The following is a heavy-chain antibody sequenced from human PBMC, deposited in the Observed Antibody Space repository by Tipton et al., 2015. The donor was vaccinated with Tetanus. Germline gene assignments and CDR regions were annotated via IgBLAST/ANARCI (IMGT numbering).Heavy chain of an antibody. CDR2: IDPNSGDT. V-gene: IGHV1-2*02. CDR3: ARDRGDYIYYGMDV. CDR1: GGTFSSYS. Sequence: QVQLVQSGAEVKRPGSSVKVSCKASGGTFSSYSITWVRQAPGQGLEWVGWIDPNSGDTIYAQNFQGRVTMTRDTSISTVYMELSRLRSDDTAVYYCARDRGDYIYYGMDVWGPGTTVTVSS. J-gene: IGHJ6*02. D-gene: IGHD3-22*01.